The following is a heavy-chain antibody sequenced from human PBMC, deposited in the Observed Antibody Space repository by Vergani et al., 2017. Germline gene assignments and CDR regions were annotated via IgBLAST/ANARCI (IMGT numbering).Heavy chain of an antibody. V-gene: IGHV1-2*02. D-gene: IGHD3-22*01. Sequence: QVQLVQSGAEVKKPGASVKVSCKASGYTFTGYYMHWVRQAPGQGLEWMGWSNPNSGGTNYAQKFQGRVNMTRDTSISTAYMELDRLRSDDTAVYYCTRGGYYDSSAYWAYWGQGTLVTVSS. CDR1: GYTFTGYY. CDR2: SNPNSGGT. J-gene: IGHJ4*02. CDR3: TRGGYYDSSAYWAY.